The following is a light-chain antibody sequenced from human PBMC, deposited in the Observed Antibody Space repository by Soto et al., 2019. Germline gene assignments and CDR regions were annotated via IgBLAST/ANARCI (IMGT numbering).Light chain of an antibody. CDR2: GAT. V-gene: IGKV3-20*01. Sequence: EFVLTQSPGTLSLSPGERATLSCRASQSVSSNLLAWYQQKPGQAPRLLIYGATNRATGIPDRFSGSGSGTDFTLTISRLEPEDFAVYYCQQYGSSPRTFGQGTKVEIK. CDR1: QSVSSNL. J-gene: IGKJ1*01. CDR3: QQYGSSPRT.